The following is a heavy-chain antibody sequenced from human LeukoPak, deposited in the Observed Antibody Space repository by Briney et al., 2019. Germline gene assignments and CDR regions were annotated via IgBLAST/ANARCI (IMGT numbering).Heavy chain of an antibody. V-gene: IGHV4-59*01. Sequence: PSETLSLTCTVSGGSISSYYWSWIRQPPGKGLEWIGYIYYSGSTNYNPSLKSRVTISVDTSKNQFSLKLSSVTAADTAVYYCARVYTGLWYFDLWGRGTLVTVSS. CDR1: GGSISSYY. J-gene: IGHJ2*01. D-gene: IGHD3-16*01. CDR2: IYYSGST. CDR3: ARVYTGLWYFDL.